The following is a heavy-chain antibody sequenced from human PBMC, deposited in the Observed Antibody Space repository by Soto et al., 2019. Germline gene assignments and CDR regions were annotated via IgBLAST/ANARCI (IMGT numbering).Heavy chain of an antibody. J-gene: IGHJ4*02. Sequence: SETLSLTCAVSGGSISSGGYSWSWIRQPPGKGLEWIGYIYHSGSTYYNPSLKSRVTISVDRSKNQFSLKLSSVTAADTAMYYCARAYSSSSTPSFDYWGQGTLVTVSS. CDR3: ARAYSSSSTPSFDY. V-gene: IGHV4-30-2*01. CDR1: GGSISSGGYS. CDR2: IYHSGST. D-gene: IGHD6-6*01.